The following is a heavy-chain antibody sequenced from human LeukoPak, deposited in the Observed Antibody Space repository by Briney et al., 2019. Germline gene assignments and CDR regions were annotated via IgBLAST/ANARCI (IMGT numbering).Heavy chain of an antibody. J-gene: IGHJ5*02. CDR2: ISAYNGNT. CDR1: GYTFTSYG. Sequence: ASVKVSCKASGYTFTSYGISWVRQAPGQGLEWMGWISAYNGNTNYAQKLQGRVTMTTDTSTSTAYMELRSLRSDDTAVYYCARGGYYGSGSYYRRGPNWLDPWGQGTLVTVSS. CDR3: ARGGYYGSGSYYRRGPNWLDP. D-gene: IGHD3-10*01. V-gene: IGHV1-18*04.